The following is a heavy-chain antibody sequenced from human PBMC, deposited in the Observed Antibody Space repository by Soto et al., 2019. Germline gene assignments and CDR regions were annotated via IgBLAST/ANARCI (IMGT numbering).Heavy chain of an antibody. Sequence: QVQLQESGPGLVKPSETLSLTCTVSGGSISGGVHSWSWIRQPPGKGLEWIGHTFDSGSTYYNPSRKSRLTISVDTSKNQFSLRLSSVTAADTAVYYCAREIMPLTNDWYFDLWGRGTLVTVSS. CDR2: TFDSGST. CDR3: AREIMPLTNDWYFDL. CDR1: GGSISGGVHS. J-gene: IGHJ2*01. D-gene: IGHD2-8*01. V-gene: IGHV4-30-4*01.